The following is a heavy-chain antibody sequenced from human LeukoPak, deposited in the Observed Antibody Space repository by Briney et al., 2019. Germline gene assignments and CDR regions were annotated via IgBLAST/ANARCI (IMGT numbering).Heavy chain of an antibody. CDR2: IKQDGSEK. D-gene: IGHD6-13*01. CDR3: ARAEQLVLSGGDDAFDI. CDR1: GFTISSYS. Sequence: GGSLRLSCAASGFTISSYSMSWVRQAPGKGLEWVANIKQDGSEKYYVDSVKGRFTISRDNAKNSLYLQMNSLRAEDTAVYYCARAEQLVLSGGDDAFDIWGQGTMVTVSS. J-gene: IGHJ3*02. V-gene: IGHV3-7*01.